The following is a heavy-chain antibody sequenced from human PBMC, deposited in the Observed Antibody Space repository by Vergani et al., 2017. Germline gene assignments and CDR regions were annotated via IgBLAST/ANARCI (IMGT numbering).Heavy chain of an antibody. CDR3: ARMSSSSWYSFDAFDI. J-gene: IGHJ3*02. CDR2: INPNSGGT. D-gene: IGHD6-13*01. CDR1: GYTFTGYY. Sequence: VQLVQSGAEVKKPGASVKVSCKASGYTFTGYYMHWVRQAPGQGLEWMGWINPNSGGTNYAQKFQGRVTMTRDTSISTAYMELSRLRSDDTAVYYCARMSSSSWYSFDAFDIWGQGTMVTVSS. V-gene: IGHV1-2*02.